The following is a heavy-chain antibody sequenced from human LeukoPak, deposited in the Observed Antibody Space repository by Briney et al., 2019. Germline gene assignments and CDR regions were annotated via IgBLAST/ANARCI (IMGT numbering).Heavy chain of an antibody. Sequence: GGSLRLSCAASGFTFRNYWMTWVRQAPGQGLQWVANIKPTWSEDRETYYVDHVRGRFTISRDNDRNLLYLQMNSLGGEDTAVYYCARFGSEAGVDLWGRGTLVSVSS. J-gene: IGHJ4*01. CDR2: IKPTWSEDRET. CDR3: ARFGSEAGVDL. D-gene: IGHD3-10*01. V-gene: IGHV3-7*01. CDR1: GFTFRNYW.